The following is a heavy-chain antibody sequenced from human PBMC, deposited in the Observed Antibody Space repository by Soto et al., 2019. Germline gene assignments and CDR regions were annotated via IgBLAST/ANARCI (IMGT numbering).Heavy chain of an antibody. D-gene: IGHD4-17*01. V-gene: IGHV1-46*01. Sequence: ASVKVSCKAIGYSFTSHYMHWVRQAPGQGLEWMGTIYPGGVNIGYAQKFKGRVTMTKDTSTSTVYMEWSSLKASDSAMYYCARYRSTATTPFDFWGQEPRSPSPQ. J-gene: IGHJ4*01. CDR3: ARYRSTATTPFDF. CDR2: IYPGGVNI. CDR1: GYSFTSHY.